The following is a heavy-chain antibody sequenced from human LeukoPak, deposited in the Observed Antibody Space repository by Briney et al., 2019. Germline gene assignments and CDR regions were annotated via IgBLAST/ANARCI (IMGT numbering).Heavy chain of an antibody. CDR3: ARLYSSSWYFDY. D-gene: IGHD6-13*01. J-gene: IGHJ4*02. V-gene: IGHV4-4*02. CDR2: IYHGGST. CDR1: GGSISTSHW. Sequence: PSETLSLTCAVSGGSISTSHWWSWVRQPPGKGLEWIGEIYHGGSTNYNPSLKSRVTISGDTSKNQFSLKLSSVTAADTAVYYCARLYSSSWYFDYWGQGTLVTVSS.